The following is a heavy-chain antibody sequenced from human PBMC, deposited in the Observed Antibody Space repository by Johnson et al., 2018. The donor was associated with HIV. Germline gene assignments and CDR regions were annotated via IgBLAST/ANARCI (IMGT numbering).Heavy chain of an antibody. CDR1: GFTFSSNW. Sequence: VQLVESGGGLVQPGGSLRLSCTASGFTFSSNWMNWVRQAPGKGLEWVSYISSSCSTIYYADSVKGRFTISRDNAKNSLYLQMNSLRAEDTAVYYCASYGPPWAFDIWGQGTMVTVSS. CDR2: ISSSCSTI. V-gene: IGHV3-48*03. D-gene: IGHD3-10*01. J-gene: IGHJ3*02. CDR3: ASYGPPWAFDI.